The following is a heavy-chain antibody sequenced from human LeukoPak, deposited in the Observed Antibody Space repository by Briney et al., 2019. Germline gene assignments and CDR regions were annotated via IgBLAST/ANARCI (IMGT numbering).Heavy chain of an antibody. V-gene: IGHV3-33*01. D-gene: IGHD3-10*01. CDR1: GFTFSVYG. Sequence: GGSLRLSCAASGFTFSVYGMHWVRRAPGKGLEWVAVMWNDGSNKYYADSVKGRFTISRDNSKNTLYLQMNSLRAEDTAVYSCARASGPFDYWGQGTLVTVSS. CDR2: MWNDGSNK. CDR3: ARASGPFDY. J-gene: IGHJ4*02.